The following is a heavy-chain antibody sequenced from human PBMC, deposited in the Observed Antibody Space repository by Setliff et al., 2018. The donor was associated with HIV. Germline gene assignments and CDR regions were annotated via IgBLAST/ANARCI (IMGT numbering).Heavy chain of an antibody. V-gene: IGHV1-69*10. CDR3: ARGGRWWGPNNPSPHFYHMDL. J-gene: IGHJ6*04. CDR1: GGIGTYA. D-gene: IGHD2-15*01. CDR2: SIPNYSVE. Sequence: SVKVSCKASGGIGTYAISWVRQAPGRGLEWMGGSIPNYSVETQKFRDRVSIYVDQSRRTAYMELRNLRFDDTALYFCARGGRWWGPNNPSPHFYHMDLWGSGTSVTVSS.